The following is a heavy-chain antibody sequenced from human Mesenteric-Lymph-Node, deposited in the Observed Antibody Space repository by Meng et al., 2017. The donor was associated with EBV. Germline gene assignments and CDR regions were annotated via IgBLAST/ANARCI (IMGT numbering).Heavy chain of an antibody. Sequence: ISFKEVGPPLVKPTQTLTLSCTFSGFSLSTSGGGVGWIRQPPGKALEWLALIYWDDDKRYSPSLKSRLTITKDTSKNQVVLTMTNMDPVDTATYYCAHTSGDLYFDYWGQGTLVTVSS. V-gene: IGHV2-5*02. CDR3: AHTSGDLYFDY. D-gene: IGHD3-10*01. CDR1: GFSLSTSGGG. J-gene: IGHJ4*02. CDR2: IYWDDDK.